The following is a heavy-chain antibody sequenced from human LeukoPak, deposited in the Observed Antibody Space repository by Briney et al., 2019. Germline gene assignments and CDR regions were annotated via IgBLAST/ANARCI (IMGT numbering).Heavy chain of an antibody. CDR1: DDSITMYY. CDR2: VDHTGST. D-gene: IGHD3-10*01. V-gene: IGHV4-59*12. CDR3: ARRMVRGVFPERRLNWFDP. J-gene: IGHJ5*02. Sequence: PSETLSLTCSVSDDSITMYYWTWIRQPPGKGLEWIGYVDHTGSTNFNPSLNGRVSISRDTTKNLFSLRLSSVTAADAAVYYCARRMVRGVFPERRLNWFDPWGQGTLITVSS.